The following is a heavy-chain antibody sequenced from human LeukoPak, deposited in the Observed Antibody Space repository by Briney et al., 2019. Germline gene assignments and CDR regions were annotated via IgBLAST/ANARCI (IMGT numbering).Heavy chain of an antibody. CDR3: AKLPSRYSSSWYHY. J-gene: IGHJ4*02. CDR2: ISYDGSNK. CDR1: GFTFSSYG. Sequence: GGSLRLSCAASGFTFSSYGMHWVRQAPGKGLEWVAVISYDGSNKYYADSVKGRFTISRDNSKNTLYLQVNSLRAEDTAVYYCAKLPSRYSSSWYHYWGQGTLVTVSS. V-gene: IGHV3-30*18. D-gene: IGHD6-13*01.